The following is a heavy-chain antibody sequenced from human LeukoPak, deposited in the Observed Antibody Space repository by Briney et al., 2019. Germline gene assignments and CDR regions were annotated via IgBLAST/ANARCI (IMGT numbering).Heavy chain of an antibody. V-gene: IGHV4-39*01. CDR1: GGSISFSSDY. Sequence: SETLSLTCTVSGGSISFSSDYWGWIRQPPGKGLEWIGDIYYSGTTNYNPSLKSRVTMSVDTSKNQFSLKLNSATAADTAVYYCARRLSTRSYYLDDWGQGTLVTVSS. CDR3: ARRLSTRSYYLDD. D-gene: IGHD2/OR15-2a*01. J-gene: IGHJ4*02. CDR2: IYYSGTT.